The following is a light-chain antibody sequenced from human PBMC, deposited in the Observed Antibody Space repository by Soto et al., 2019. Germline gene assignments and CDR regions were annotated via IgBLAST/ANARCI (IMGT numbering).Light chain of an antibody. Sequence: DIQMTQSPSTLSASVGDRVTITCRASQSISSWLAWYQQKPGKAPKLLIYKASSLESGVPSRFSGSGSGPEFTLTISRRQPDDVATFYCQQYNSFSAWTVGQGTKVEIK. V-gene: IGKV1-5*03. J-gene: IGKJ1*01. CDR1: QSISSW. CDR2: KAS. CDR3: QQYNSFSAWT.